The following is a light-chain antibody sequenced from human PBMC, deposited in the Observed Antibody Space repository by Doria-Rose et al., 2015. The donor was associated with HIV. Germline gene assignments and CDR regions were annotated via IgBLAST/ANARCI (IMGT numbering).Light chain of an antibody. J-gene: IGKJ5*01. Sequence: DIVMTQSPETLPVSPGESATLSCRASQSVSTDLAWYQHKPGQAPRLLIWGASTRATGIPARFSGSGSGTEFTLTISSLQSEDFAIYFCHQYNNWPTFGQGTRLDIK. CDR1: QSVSTD. V-gene: IGKV3-15*01. CDR2: GAS. CDR3: HQYNNWPT.